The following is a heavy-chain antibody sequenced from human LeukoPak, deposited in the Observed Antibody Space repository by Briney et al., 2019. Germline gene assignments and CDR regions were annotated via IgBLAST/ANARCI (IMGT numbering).Heavy chain of an antibody. J-gene: IGHJ4*02. CDR2: IYHSGST. V-gene: IGHV4-59*01. D-gene: IGHD5-12*01. CDR3: ARGGGYASPIGY. CDR1: GGSISTYY. Sequence: SETLSLTCTLSGGSISTYYWSWVRQPPGKGLEWIGYIYHSGSTNYNPSLKSRVTISVGTSKNQFSLKLSSVTAADTAVYYCARGGGYASPIGYWGQGALVTVSS.